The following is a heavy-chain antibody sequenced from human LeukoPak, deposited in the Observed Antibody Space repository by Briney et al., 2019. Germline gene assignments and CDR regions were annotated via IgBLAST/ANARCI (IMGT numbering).Heavy chain of an antibody. J-gene: IGHJ6*03. V-gene: IGHV1-2*02. CDR3: ARDSLRGYDPYYYYYYMDV. CDR2: INPNSGGT. D-gene: IGHD5-12*01. Sequence: ASVKVSCKASGYTFTSYDINWVRQATGQGLEWMGWINPNSGGTNYAQKFQGRVTMTRDTSISTAYMELSRLRSDDTAVYYCARDSLRGYDPYYYYYYMDVWGKGTTVTISS. CDR1: GYTFTSYD.